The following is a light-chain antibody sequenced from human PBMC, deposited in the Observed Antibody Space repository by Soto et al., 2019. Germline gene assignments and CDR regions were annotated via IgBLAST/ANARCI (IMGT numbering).Light chain of an antibody. J-gene: IGKJ1*01. V-gene: IGKV1-27*01. Sequence: DIQMTQSPSSLSASVGDRVTITCRPSQGSSNYLAWYQQKPGKVPKLLIYAASTLQSGVPSRFSGSGSGTDFNLTISSLQHEDVATYYCRKYNSAPWTFGQGTKVEIK. CDR3: RKYNSAPWT. CDR2: AAS. CDR1: QGSSNY.